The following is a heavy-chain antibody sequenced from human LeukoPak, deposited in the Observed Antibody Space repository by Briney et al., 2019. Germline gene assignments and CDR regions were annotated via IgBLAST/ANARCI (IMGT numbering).Heavy chain of an antibody. V-gene: IGHV1-18*01. CDR2: ISAYNGNP. CDR3: ARARYLTGSRDDAFDF. D-gene: IGHD1-26*01. CDR1: GYTFPRYG. J-gene: IGHJ3*01. Sequence: GASVKVSCKASGYTFPRYGISWVRQAPAQGLEWMAWISAYNGNPDYAQKLQGRVTMTTDTSTSTAYMELRGLRSDDTAVYYCARARYLTGSRDDAFDFWGQGTVVTVSA.